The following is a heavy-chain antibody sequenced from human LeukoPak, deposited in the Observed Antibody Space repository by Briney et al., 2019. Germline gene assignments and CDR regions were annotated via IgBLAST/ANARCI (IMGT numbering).Heavy chain of an antibody. CDR2: ISYDGSNK. Sequence: GRSLRLSCAASGFTFSSYAMHWVRQAPGKGLEWVAVISYDGSNKYYADSVKGRFTISRDNSENTLYLQMNSLRAEDTALYYCARGPPLFDPWGQGTLVTVSS. J-gene: IGHJ5*02. CDR3: ARGPPLFDP. CDR1: GFTFSSYA. V-gene: IGHV3-30-3*01.